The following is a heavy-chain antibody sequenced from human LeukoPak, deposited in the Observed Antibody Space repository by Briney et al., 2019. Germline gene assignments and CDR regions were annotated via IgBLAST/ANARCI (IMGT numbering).Heavy chain of an antibody. CDR2: ISSSSSYI. V-gene: IGHV3-21*01. Sequence: GGSLRLSCAASGFTFSSYSMNWVRQAPGKGLEWVSSISSSSSYIYYADSVKGRFTISRDNAKNSLYLQMNSLRAEDTAVYYCAREAYGDYPRSRAFDIWGQGTMVTVSS. J-gene: IGHJ3*02. CDR1: GFTFSSYS. D-gene: IGHD4-17*01. CDR3: AREAYGDYPRSRAFDI.